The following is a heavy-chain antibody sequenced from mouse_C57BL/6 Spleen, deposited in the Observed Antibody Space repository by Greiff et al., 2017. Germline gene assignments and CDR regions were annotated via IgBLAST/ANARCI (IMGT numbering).Heavy chain of an antibody. J-gene: IGHJ2*01. Sequence: EVQLLESGAGLVKPGASVKLSCTASGFNIKDYYMHWVKQRTEQGLEWIGRIDPEDGETKYAPKFQGKATITADTSTNPAYLQLISLTSEATAVYYCARESITTVVAPDFGCWGHGPTLTVSS. CDR3: ARESITTVVAPDFGC. CDR2: IDPEDGET. D-gene: IGHD1-1*01. V-gene: IGHV14-2*01. CDR1: GFNIKDYY.